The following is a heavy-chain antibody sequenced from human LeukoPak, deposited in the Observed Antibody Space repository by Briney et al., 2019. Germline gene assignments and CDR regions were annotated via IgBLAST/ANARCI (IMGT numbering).Heavy chain of an antibody. D-gene: IGHD3-16*01. CDR1: GYTFSIYG. Sequence: VASVKVSCKASGYTFSIYGISWVRQAPGQGLEWMGWISAYNGKTNYLQKVQGRLTMTTDTSSSTAYMELRSLRSDDTAVYYCARDQGPFGYYYYGMDVWGQGTTVTVSS. CDR2: ISAYNGKT. V-gene: IGHV1-18*01. CDR3: ARDQGPFGYYYYGMDV. J-gene: IGHJ6*02.